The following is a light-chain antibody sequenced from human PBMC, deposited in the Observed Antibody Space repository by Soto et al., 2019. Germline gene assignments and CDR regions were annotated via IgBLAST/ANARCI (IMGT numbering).Light chain of an antibody. Sequence: QSVLTQPASVSGSPGQSITISCTGTSSDVGDYNYVSWYPQHPGKAPKLMIYEVSNRPSGVSNRFAGSKSGNTAFLTICGRQPDDEADYYCSAYSSSSTLDVFGPGTKLTVL. CDR3: SAYSSSSTLDV. J-gene: IGLJ1*01. CDR1: SSDVGDYNY. CDR2: EVS. V-gene: IGLV2-14*01.